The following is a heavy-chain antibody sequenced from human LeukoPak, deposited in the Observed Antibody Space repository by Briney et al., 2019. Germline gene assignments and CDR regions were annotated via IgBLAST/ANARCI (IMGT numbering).Heavy chain of an antibody. CDR2: ISGSGDNT. CDR1: GFTFSNYA. CDR3: ARAYYGSGSYNLNAFDI. Sequence: GGSLRLSCAASGFTFSNYAMSWGRQAPGKGLEWVSVISGSGDNTYYADSVKGRFTISRDNSKNTLYLQMNSLRAEDTAVYYCARAYYGSGSYNLNAFDIWGQGTMVTVSS. J-gene: IGHJ3*02. D-gene: IGHD3-10*01. V-gene: IGHV3-23*01.